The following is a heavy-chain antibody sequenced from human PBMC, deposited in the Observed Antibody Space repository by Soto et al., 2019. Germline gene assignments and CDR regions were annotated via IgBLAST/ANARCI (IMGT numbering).Heavy chain of an antibody. Sequence: PGESLKISCKGSGYSFSSYWIGWVRQMPGKGLEWMGIIYPGDSDTRHSPSFQGQVTISADKSISTAYLQWSSLKASDTAIYYCARFRRNTAYYFDYWGQGTLVTVSS. CDR1: GYSFSSYW. J-gene: IGHJ4*02. D-gene: IGHD3-16*02. CDR2: IYPGDSDT. CDR3: ARFRRNTAYYFDY. V-gene: IGHV5-51*01.